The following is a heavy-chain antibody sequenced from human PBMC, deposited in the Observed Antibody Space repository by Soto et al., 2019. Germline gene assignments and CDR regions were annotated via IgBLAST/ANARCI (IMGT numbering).Heavy chain of an antibody. CDR3: ARVVPAAIGWFDP. J-gene: IGHJ5*02. D-gene: IGHD2-2*01. CDR2: MNPNSGNT. Sequence: ASVKVSCKASGYTFTSYDINWVRQATGQGLEWMGWMNPNSGNTGYAQKFQGRVTMTRNTFISTAYMELSSLRSEDTAVYYCARVVPAAIGWFDPWGQGTLVTVSS. CDR1: GYTFTSYD. V-gene: IGHV1-8*01.